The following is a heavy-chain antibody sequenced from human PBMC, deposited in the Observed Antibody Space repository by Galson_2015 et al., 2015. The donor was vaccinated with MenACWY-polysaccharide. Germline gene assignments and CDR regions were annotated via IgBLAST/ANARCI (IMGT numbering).Heavy chain of an antibody. D-gene: IGHD6-13*01. Sequence: SETLSLTCAVYGGSFSGYYWSWIRQPPGKGLEWIGEINHSGSTNYNPSLKSRVTISVDTSKNQFSLKLSSVTAADTAVYYCAVIAAAEGYYGMDVWGQGTTVTVSS. CDR2: INHSGST. J-gene: IGHJ6*02. CDR1: GGSFSGYY. CDR3: AVIAAAEGYYGMDV. V-gene: IGHV4-34*01.